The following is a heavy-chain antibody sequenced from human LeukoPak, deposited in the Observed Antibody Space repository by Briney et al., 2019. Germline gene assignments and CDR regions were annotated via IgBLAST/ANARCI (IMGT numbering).Heavy chain of an antibody. J-gene: IGHJ5*02. D-gene: IGHD3-16*01. CDR3: ARVGYVTFAGRGLDL. CDR2: ITSSGRSQ. V-gene: IGHV3-48*03. Sequence: GGSLRLSCAVSGFSFSSYEMTWVRQAPGKGLEWLSYITSSGRSQHYADSVKGRFTISRDNAKNSLHLQLNSLAAEDTAVYYCARVGYVTFAGRGLDLWGQGTLVSVSS. CDR1: GFSFSSYE.